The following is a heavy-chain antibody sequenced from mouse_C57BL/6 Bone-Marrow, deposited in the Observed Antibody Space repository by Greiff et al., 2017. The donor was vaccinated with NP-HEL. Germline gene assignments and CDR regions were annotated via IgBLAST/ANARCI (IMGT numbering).Heavy chain of an antibody. V-gene: IGHV5-4*01. J-gene: IGHJ4*01. CDR3: ARERVTTVVATDAMDY. CDR1: GFTFSSYA. Sequence: EVKLVESGGGLVKPGGSLKLSCAASGFTFSSYAMSWVRQTPEKRLEWVATISDGGSYTYYPDNVKGRFTISRDNAKNNLYLQMSHLKSEDTAMYYCARERVTTVVATDAMDYWGQGTSVTVSS. D-gene: IGHD1-1*01. CDR2: ISDGGSYT.